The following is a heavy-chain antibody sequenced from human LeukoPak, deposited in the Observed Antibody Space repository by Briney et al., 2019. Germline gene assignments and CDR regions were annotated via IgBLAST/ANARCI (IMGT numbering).Heavy chain of an antibody. CDR2: IYHSGST. D-gene: IGHD2-15*01. J-gene: IGHJ6*03. Sequence: SETLSLTCTVSGYSISSGYYWGWIRQPPGKGLEWIGSIYHSGSTYYNPSLKSRVTISVDTSKNQFSLKLSSVTAADTAVYYCARVVGYCSGGSCSVTYYYYYMDVWGKGTTVTASS. V-gene: IGHV4-38-2*02. CDR1: GYSISSGYY. CDR3: ARVVGYCSGGSCSVTYYYYYMDV.